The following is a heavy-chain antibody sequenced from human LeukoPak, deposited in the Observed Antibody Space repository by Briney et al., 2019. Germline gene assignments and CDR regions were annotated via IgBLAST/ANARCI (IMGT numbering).Heavy chain of an antibody. D-gene: IGHD3-10*01. CDR2: IIPIFGTA. CDR3: ARDLTMVRGVTTRGFDP. J-gene: IGHJ5*02. V-gene: IGHV1-69*05. Sequence: GASVKVSCKASGGTFSSYAISWVRQAPGQGLEWMGRIIPIFGTANCAQKFQGRVTITTDESTSTAYMELSSLRSEDTAVYYCARDLTMVRGVTTRGFDPWGQGTLVTVSS. CDR1: GGTFSSYA.